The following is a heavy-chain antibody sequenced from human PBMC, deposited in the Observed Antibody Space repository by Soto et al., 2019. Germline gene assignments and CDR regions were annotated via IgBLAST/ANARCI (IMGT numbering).Heavy chain of an antibody. J-gene: IGHJ4*02. CDR3: ARVPKGVVVAANDY. Sequence: QVQLVESGGGLVKPGGSLRLSCAASGFTFSDHVMSWIRQAPGQGLEWVSYVSRSGSSIYYADSVKGRFTISRDNAKNSLYLQMNSLRAEDTAVYYCARVPKGVVVAANDYWGQGSLVTVSS. CDR1: GFTFSDHV. V-gene: IGHV3-11*01. CDR2: VSRSGSSI. D-gene: IGHD2-15*01.